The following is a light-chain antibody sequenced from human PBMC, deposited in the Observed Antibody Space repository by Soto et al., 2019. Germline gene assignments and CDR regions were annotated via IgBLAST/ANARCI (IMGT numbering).Light chain of an antibody. CDR1: SSNIGNNA. CDR2: YDD. J-gene: IGLJ3*02. Sequence: QSVLTQPPSVSEAPRQRVTISCSGSSSNIGNNAVNWYQQHPGKAPKLLIYYDDLLPSGVADRFSGSKSGTSASLAISGLQSEEEADYYCAAWDDSLNGLVFGGGTKLTVL. V-gene: IGLV1-36*01. CDR3: AAWDDSLNGLV.